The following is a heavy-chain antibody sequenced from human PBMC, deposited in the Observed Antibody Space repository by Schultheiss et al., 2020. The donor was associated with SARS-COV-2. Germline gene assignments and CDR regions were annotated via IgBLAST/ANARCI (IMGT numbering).Heavy chain of an antibody. CDR3: ARENMILRFLDY. J-gene: IGHJ4*02. CDR2: INHSGST. D-gene: IGHD3-3*01. CDR1: GGSFSGYY. Sequence: SETLSLTCAVYGGSFSGYYWSWIRQPPGKGLEWIGEINHSGSTNYNPSLKSRVTISVDKSKNQFSLKLSSVTAADTAVYYCARENMILRFLDYWGQGTLVTVSS. V-gene: IGHV4-34*01.